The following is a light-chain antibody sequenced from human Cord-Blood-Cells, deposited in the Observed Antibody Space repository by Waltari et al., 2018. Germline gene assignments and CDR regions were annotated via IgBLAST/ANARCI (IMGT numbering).Light chain of an antibody. CDR1: QSISSW. V-gene: IGKV1-5*03. CDR3: QQYNSYSYT. CDR2: KAS. J-gene: IGKJ2*01. Sequence: DIQMPPSPSTLSASVGDRVTNTCRASQSISSWLAWYQQKPGKATKLLIYKASSLESGVPSRFSGSGSGTEFTLTISSLQPDDFATYYCQQYNSYSYTVGQGTKLEIK.